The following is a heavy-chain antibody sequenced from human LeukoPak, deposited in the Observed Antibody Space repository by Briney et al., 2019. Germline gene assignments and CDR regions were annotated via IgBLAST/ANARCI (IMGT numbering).Heavy chain of an antibody. V-gene: IGHV4-59*01. CDR3: ARSSTKMNWFDP. CDR2: IYYSGST. CDR1: GASLSSYY. Sequence: SETLSLTCTVYGASLSSYYWSWIRQPPGKGLEWIGYIYYSGSTNYNPSLKSRVTISVDTSKNQFSLKLSSVTAADTAVYHCARSSTKMNWFDPWGQGTLVTVSS. D-gene: IGHD2-2*01. J-gene: IGHJ5*02.